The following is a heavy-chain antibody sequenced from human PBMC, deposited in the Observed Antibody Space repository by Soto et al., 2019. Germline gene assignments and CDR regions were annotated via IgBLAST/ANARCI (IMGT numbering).Heavy chain of an antibody. CDR3: ARSGSSKY. Sequence: EVQLLESGGGLVQPGGSLRLSCAASGFTFSSYVMSWVRQSPGKGLEWVSAITGSGGGTYYADTVKGRFTISRDNSKNTLYLQMNRLRAEDTAVYYCARSGSSKYWGRGTLVTVSS. CDR1: GFTFSSYV. J-gene: IGHJ4*02. CDR2: ITGSGGGT. D-gene: IGHD3-10*01. V-gene: IGHV3-23*01.